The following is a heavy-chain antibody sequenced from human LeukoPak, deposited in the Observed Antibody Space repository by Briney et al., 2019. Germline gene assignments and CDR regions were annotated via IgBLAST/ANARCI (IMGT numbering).Heavy chain of an antibody. V-gene: IGHV4-59*08. CDR3: ARHAAFAEYQSHLTHFDY. CDR2: XXHSGST. CDR1: GGSISSYY. Sequence: SETLSLTCTVSGGSISSYYWSWIRQPPGKRLEXXXXXXHSGSTNYNSSLKSRVTISVDTSKNQFSLKLSSVTAADTAVYYCARHAAFAEYQSHLTHFDYWGQGTLVTVSS. D-gene: IGHD2-2*01. J-gene: IGHJ4*02.